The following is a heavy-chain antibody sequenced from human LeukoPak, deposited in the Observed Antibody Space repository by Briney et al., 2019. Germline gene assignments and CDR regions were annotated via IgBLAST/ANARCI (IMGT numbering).Heavy chain of an antibody. CDR2: INYSGST. CDR3: ARFGGTRVRWYFDL. Sequence: PSETLSLTCTVSGGSVSSSSYYWGWIRQPPGKGLEWIGSINYSGSTHYNPSLKTRVTASVDTSKNQFSLTLTSVTAADTAVYYCARFGGTRVRWYFDLWGRGTLVTVSS. CDR1: GGSVSSSSYY. D-gene: IGHD4-23*01. J-gene: IGHJ2*01. V-gene: IGHV4-39*01.